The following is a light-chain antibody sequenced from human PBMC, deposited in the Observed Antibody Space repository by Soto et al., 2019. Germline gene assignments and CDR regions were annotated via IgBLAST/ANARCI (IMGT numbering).Light chain of an antibody. CDR3: LLSYGGTYV. J-gene: IGLJ1*01. CDR1: TGPVSRGYY. CDR2: DTG. V-gene: IGLV7-43*01. Sequence: QAVVTQEPSLTVSPGGTVTLTCASSTGPVSRGYYPNWFQQKPGQAPRALIYDTGIKHSWTPGPFSGPLLGGKAVLTLSGAQPEDEAEYYCLLSYGGTYVSGPGTQVTVL.